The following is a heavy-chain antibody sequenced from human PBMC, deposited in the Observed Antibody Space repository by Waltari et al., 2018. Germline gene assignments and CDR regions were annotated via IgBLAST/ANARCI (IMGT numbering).Heavy chain of an antibody. CDR3: ATVVVIMLSDAFEI. CDR1: GFTFSSYE. J-gene: IGHJ3*02. CDR2: ISSSGSTI. V-gene: IGHV3-48*03. Sequence: EVQLVESGGGLVQPGGSLRLSCAASGFTFSSYEMNWVRQAPGKGLEWVSYISSSGSTIYYADSVKGRFTISRDNAKNSLYLQMNSLRAEDTAVYYCATVVVIMLSDAFEIWGQGTMVTVSS. D-gene: IGHD2-21*01.